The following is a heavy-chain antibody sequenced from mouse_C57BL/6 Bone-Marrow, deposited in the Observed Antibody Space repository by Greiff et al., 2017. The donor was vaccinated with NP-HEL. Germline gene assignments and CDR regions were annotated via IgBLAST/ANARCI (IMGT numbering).Heavy chain of an antibody. J-gene: IGHJ2*01. V-gene: IGHV1-69*01. CDR3: ARLNGGFVYYFDY. CDR1: GYTFTSYW. CDR2: IDPSDSYT. Sequence: VQLQQPGAELVMPGASVKLSCKASGYTFTSYWMHWVKQRPGQGLEWIGEIDPSDSYTNYNQKFKGKSTLTVDKSSSTAYMQLSSLTSEDSAVYYCARLNGGFVYYFDYWGQGTTLTVSS.